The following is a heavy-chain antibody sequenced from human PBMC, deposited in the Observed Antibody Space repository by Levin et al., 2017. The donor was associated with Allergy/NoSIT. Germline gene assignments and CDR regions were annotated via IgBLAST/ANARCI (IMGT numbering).Heavy chain of an antibody. D-gene: IGHD2-21*02. CDR3: ANDVQEVQMLPGDMGAGSH. V-gene: IGHV3-23*01. Sequence: GESLKISCAASGFTFSSYAMSWVRQAPGKGLEWVSAVSGTGNKTYYADSVKGRFTISRDNSKNTVYLQMNSLRAEDTALYYCANDVQEVQMLPGDMGAGSHWGQGTLVTVSS. J-gene: IGHJ4*02. CDR1: GFTFSSYA. CDR2: VSGTGNKT.